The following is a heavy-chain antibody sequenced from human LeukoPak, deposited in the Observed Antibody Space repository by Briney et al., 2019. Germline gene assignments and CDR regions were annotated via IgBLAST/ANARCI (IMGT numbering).Heavy chain of an antibody. CDR3: ARQGDIVATKGTFDY. CDR2: ISAYNGNT. Sequence: ASVKVSCKASGYTFTSYGISWVRQAPGQGLEWMGWISAYNGNTNYAQKLQGRVTMTTDTSTSTAYMELRSLRSDDTAVYYCARQGDIVATKGTFDYWGQGTLVTVSS. J-gene: IGHJ4*02. D-gene: IGHD5-12*01. V-gene: IGHV1-18*01. CDR1: GYTFTSYG.